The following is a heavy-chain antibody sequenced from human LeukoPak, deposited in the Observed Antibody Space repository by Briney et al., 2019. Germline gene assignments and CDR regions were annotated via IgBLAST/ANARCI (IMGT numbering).Heavy chain of an antibody. D-gene: IGHD3-9*01. CDR3: AKDRYYDILTGRAPFDY. CDR1: GFTFSSYA. Sequence: GGSLRLSCAASGFTFSSYAMSWVRQAPGKGLEWVSAISGSGGSTYYADSVKGRFTISRDKSKNTLYLQMNSLRAEDTAVYYCAKDRYYDILTGRAPFDYWGQGTLVTVSS. CDR2: ISGSGGST. V-gene: IGHV3-23*01. J-gene: IGHJ4*02.